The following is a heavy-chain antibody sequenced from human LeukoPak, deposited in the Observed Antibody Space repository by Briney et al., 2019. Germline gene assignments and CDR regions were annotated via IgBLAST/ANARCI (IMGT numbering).Heavy chain of an antibody. CDR1: GGSISSGDYY. J-gene: IGHJ4*02. V-gene: IGHV4-30-4*01. CDR2: IYYSGST. Sequence: PSETLSLTCAVSGGSISSGDYYWSWIRQPPGKGLEWIGYIYYSGSTYYNPSLKSRVTISVDTSKNQFSLKLSSVTAADTAVYYCARDEPTSSSWYGGTDYWGQGTLVTVSS. D-gene: IGHD6-13*01. CDR3: ARDEPTSSSWYGGTDY.